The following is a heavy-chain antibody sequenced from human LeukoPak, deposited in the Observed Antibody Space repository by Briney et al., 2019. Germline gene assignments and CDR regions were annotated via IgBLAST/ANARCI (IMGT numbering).Heavy chain of an antibody. CDR2: IKGDGSEK. CDR3: ARDATGPDY. V-gene: IGHV3-7*01. Sequence: PGGSLRLSCAASGFTFSSYWMNWVRQAPGKGLEWVANIKGDGSEKSYVDSVKGRFTISRDNSKNTLYLQMNSLRAEDTAVYYCARDATGPDYWGQGTLVTVSS. J-gene: IGHJ4*02. CDR1: GFTFSSYW.